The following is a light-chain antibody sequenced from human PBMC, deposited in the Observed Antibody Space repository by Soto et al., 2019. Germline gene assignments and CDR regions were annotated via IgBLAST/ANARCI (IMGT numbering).Light chain of an antibody. CDR1: QGISSY. J-gene: IGKJ3*01. CDR3: QQYYSYPLV. V-gene: IGKV1-8*01. CDR2: AAS. Sequence: AIRMTQSPSSFSASTGDRVTITFRASQGISSYLAWYQQKPGKAPKLLIYAASTLQSGVPSRFSGSGSGTDFTLTISCLQSEDFATYYCQQYYSYPLVFGPGTKVDIK.